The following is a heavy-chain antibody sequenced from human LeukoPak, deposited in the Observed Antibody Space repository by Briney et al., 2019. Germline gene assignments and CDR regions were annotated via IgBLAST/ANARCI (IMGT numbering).Heavy chain of an antibody. D-gene: IGHD6-13*01. Sequence: ASVKVSCKASGYTFTGYYMHWVRQAPGQGLEWMGWINPNSGGTNYAQKFQGRVTMTRDTSISTAYMELSRLRSDDTAVYYCAREVAAAGTSLSGSFDPWGQGTLVTVSS. J-gene: IGHJ5*02. V-gene: IGHV1-2*02. CDR3: AREVAAAGTSLSGSFDP. CDR2: INPNSGGT. CDR1: GYTFTGYY.